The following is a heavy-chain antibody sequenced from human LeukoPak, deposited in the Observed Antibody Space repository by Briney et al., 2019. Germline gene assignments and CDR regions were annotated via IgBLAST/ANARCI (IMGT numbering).Heavy chain of an antibody. J-gene: IGHJ3*02. CDR1: GFTFSTYS. D-gene: IGHD3-22*01. Sequence: KPGRCLRLSCAASGFTFSTYSMNWVRQAPGKGLEWVSSISTTSSHIYYADSMKGRFTISRDNAKDSLYLQVNSLRAEDTAVYYCARGSMIVQRRDVFDIWGQGTMVTVSS. CDR3: ARGSMIVQRRDVFDI. V-gene: IGHV3-21*01. CDR2: ISTTSSHI.